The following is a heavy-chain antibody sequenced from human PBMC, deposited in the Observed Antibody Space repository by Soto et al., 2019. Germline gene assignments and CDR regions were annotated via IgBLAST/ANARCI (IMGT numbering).Heavy chain of an antibody. J-gene: IGHJ4*02. CDR2: ISSSSSTI. CDR1: GFTFSSYS. Sequence: GGSLRLSCAASGFTFSSYSMNWVRQAPGKGLEWVSYISSSSSTIYYADSVKGRFTISRDNAKNSLYLQMNSLRAEDTAVYYCARVGENYCSSTSCYSLPFDYWGQGTLVTVSS. V-gene: IGHV3-48*01. D-gene: IGHD2-2*02. CDR3: ARVGENYCSSTSCYSLPFDY.